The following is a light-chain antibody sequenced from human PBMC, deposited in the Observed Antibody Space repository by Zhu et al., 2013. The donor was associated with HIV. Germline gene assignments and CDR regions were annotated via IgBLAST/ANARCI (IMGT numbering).Light chain of an antibody. CDR1: SSNIGSNT. CDR3: AAWDDSLSGVL. J-gene: IGLJ2*01. Sequence: QSVLTQPPSASGTPGQRVTISCSGGSSNIGSNTVSWYYQLPGSAPELLIFSSNQRPSGVPDRISASKSGTSASLAISGLQSEDEADYFCAAWDDSLSGVLFGGGTKLTVL. V-gene: IGLV1-44*01. CDR2: SSN.